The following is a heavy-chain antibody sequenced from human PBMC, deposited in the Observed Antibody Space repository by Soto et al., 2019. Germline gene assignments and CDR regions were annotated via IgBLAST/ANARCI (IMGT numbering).Heavy chain of an antibody. Sequence: PGGSLRLSCAASGFTFSSYIMNWVRQAPGKGLEWVSSISSSSSYIYYADSVKGRFTISRDNAKNSLYLQMNSLRAADTAVYYCARDTAPWLGGYNDYSGQGTLVTAP. J-gene: IGHJ4*02. CDR2: ISSSSSYI. CDR1: GFTFSSYI. V-gene: IGHV3-21*01. D-gene: IGHD3-22*01. CDR3: ARDTAPWLGGYNDY.